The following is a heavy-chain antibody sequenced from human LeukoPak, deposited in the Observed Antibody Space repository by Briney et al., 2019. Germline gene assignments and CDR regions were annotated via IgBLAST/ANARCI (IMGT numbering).Heavy chain of an antibody. J-gene: IGHJ5*02. Sequence: SETLSLTCTVSGGSISSYCWSWIRQPPGKGLEWIGYIYYSGSTNYNPSLKSRVTISVDTSKNQFSLKLSSVTAADTAVHYCARDRYWFDPWGQGTLVTVSS. CDR3: ARDRYWFDP. CDR2: IYYSGST. V-gene: IGHV4-59*01. CDR1: GGSISSYC.